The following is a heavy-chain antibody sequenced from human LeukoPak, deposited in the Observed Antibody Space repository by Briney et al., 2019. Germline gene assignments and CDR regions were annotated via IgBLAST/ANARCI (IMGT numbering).Heavy chain of an antibody. V-gene: IGHV4-34*01. CDR2: INHSGST. J-gene: IGHJ4*02. D-gene: IGHD6-13*01. CDR1: GGSFSGYY. Sequence: PSETLSLTCAVYGGSFSGYYWSWIRQPPGKGLEWIGEINHSGSTNYNPSLKSRVTISVDTSKNQFSLKLSSVTAADTAVYYCARSRRRAQMAAAGKGSGYFDYWGQGTLVTVSS. CDR3: ARSRRRAQMAAAGKGSGYFDY.